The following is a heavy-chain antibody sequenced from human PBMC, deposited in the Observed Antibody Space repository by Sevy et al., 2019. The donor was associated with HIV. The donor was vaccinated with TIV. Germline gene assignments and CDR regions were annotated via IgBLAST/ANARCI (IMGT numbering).Heavy chain of an antibody. CDR1: GFTFSRHV. CDR3: AKDGTLTAIPSYPDY. D-gene: IGHD2-21*02. Sequence: GGSLRLSCAASGFTFSRHVMSWVRQAPGKGLEWVSGISGRGSNTFYADSVKGRFTISRDNSKNTVDLQMSSLRAEDTALYHCAKDGTLTAIPSYPDYWGRGTLVTVSS. CDR2: ISGRGSNT. V-gene: IGHV3-23*01. J-gene: IGHJ4*02.